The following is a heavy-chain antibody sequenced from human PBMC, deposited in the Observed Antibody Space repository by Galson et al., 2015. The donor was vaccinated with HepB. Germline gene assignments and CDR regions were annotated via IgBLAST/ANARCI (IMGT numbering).Heavy chain of an antibody. D-gene: IGHD1-26*01. Sequence: TLSLTCTVSDDSISSDDYYWSWIRQHPGEGLEWVGHINDSGYTSYNPSLKSRLTMSVDTSKNQFSLKLISVTAADTAVYFCARVPNAGNYYGWLGPWGQGTLVTVSS. CDR1: DDSISSDDYY. J-gene: IGHJ5*02. CDR3: ARVPNAGNYYGWLGP. V-gene: IGHV4-31*03. CDR2: INDSGYT.